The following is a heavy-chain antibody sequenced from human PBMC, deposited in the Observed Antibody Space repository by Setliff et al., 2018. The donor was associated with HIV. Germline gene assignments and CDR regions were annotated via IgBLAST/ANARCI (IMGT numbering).Heavy chain of an antibody. Sequence: SETLSLTCAVYGGSFSGYYWTWIRQVPGKGLEWIRSIYYTGTTNYNPSLESRLTISIDTSQNHFSLKLTSVTAADTALYFCSRGTYYKGLDPWGQGTLVTVSS. CDR2: IYYTGTT. D-gene: IGHD3-10*01. CDR1: GGSFSGYY. CDR3: SRGTYYKGLDP. J-gene: IGHJ5*02. V-gene: IGHV4-34*09.